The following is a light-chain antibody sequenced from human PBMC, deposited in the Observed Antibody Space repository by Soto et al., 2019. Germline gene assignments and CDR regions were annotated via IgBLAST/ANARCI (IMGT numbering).Light chain of an antibody. V-gene: IGKV3-20*01. CDR3: QQYGSSPRT. J-gene: IGKJ1*01. Sequence: EIVLTQSPGTLSLSPGERATLSCRASQSVSSSYLAWYQQKAGQAPRLLIYDASNRATGIPARFSGSGSGTDFTLTISSLEPEDFAVYYCQQYGSSPRTFGQGTKVDIK. CDR1: QSVSSSY. CDR2: DAS.